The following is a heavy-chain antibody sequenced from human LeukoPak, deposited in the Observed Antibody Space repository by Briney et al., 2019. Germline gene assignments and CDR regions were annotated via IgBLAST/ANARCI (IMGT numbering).Heavy chain of an antibody. J-gene: IGHJ3*02. CDR1: GGSFSGYY. D-gene: IGHD2-21*01. CDR2: INWNGGST. CDR3: ASEHRPCGGDCPGVGAFDI. Sequence: PSETLSLTCAVYGGSFSGYYWSWIRQPPGKGLEWVSGINWNGGSTVYADSVKGRFTISRDNAKNSLYLQMNSLRAEDTALYYCASEHRPCGGDCPGVGAFDIWGQGTMVTVSS. V-gene: IGHV3-20*04.